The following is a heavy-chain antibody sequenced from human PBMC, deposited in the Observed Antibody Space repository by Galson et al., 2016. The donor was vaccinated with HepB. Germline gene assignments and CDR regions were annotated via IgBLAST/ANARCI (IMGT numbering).Heavy chain of an antibody. Sequence: TLSLTCTVSGDSIRRNDYYWTWIRQHPVKGLEWIATIYHFGSTYYNPSLQSRVTTSVDTSKNQFYLRLTSLTAADTAVYFCARDEGYYGMDVWGQGTTVIVSS. CDR3: ARDEGYYGMDV. CDR1: GDSIRRNDYY. V-gene: IGHV4-31*03. CDR2: IYHFGST. J-gene: IGHJ6*02.